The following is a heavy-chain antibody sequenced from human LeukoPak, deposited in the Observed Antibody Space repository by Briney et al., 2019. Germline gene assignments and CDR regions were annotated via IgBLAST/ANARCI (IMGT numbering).Heavy chain of an antibody. CDR1: GYTFTSYD. J-gene: IGHJ1*01. Sequence: ASVKVSCKASGYTFTSYDINWVRQATGQGLEWMGWMNPNSGNTGYAQKFQGRVTMTRNTSITTAYMELSSLRSEDTAVYYCATSGPSPTAGTRYFQHWGQGTLVTVSS. CDR2: MNPNSGNT. CDR3: ATSGPSPTAGTRYFQH. V-gene: IGHV1-8*01. D-gene: IGHD6-13*01.